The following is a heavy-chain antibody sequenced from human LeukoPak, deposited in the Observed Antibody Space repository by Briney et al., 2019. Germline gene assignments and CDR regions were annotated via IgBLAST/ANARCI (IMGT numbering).Heavy chain of an antibody. CDR2: TYYRSKWYN. Sequence: SQTLSLTCAISGDSVSSNSAAWHWIRQSPSRGLEWLGRTYYRSKWYNDYAVSVKSRITINPDTSKNQFSLQLNSVTPEDTAVYYCAKAAYYYYYYGMDVWGQGTTVTVSS. CDR3: AKAAYYYYYYGMDV. CDR1: GDSVSSNSAA. V-gene: IGHV6-1*01. J-gene: IGHJ6*02.